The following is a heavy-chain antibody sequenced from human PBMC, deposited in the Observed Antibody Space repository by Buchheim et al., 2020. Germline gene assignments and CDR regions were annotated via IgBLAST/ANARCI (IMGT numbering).Heavy chain of an antibody. Sequence: QVQLVESGGGVVQPGRSLRLSCAASGFTFSSYGMHWVRQAPGKGLEWVAVISYDGSNKYYADSVKGRFTISRDNSKNTLYLQMNSLRAEDTAVYYCAKDRVGAAFDYWGQGTL. V-gene: IGHV3-30*18. CDR1: GFTFSSYG. D-gene: IGHD3-10*01. CDR2: ISYDGSNK. CDR3: AKDRVGAAFDY. J-gene: IGHJ4*02.